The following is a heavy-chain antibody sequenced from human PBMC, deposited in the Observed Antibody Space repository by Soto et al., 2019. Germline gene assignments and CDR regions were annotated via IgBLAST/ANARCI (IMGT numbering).Heavy chain of an antibody. V-gene: IGHV3-48*03. J-gene: IGHJ5*02. CDR2: INSDGITV. D-gene: IGHD1-26*01. Sequence: GSLRLSCAAPGFTFSSYEMNWVRQAPGKWLEWVSYINSDGITVYYTDSVKGRFTISRDNAKNSRYLQMNSLRAEDTAVYYCARDARTYSGSIRHRESWGQGTLVISSS. CDR3: ARDARTYSGSIRHRES. CDR1: GFTFSSYE.